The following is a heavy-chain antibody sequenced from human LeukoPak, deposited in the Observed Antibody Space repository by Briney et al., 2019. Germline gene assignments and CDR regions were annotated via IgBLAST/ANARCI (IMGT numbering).Heavy chain of an antibody. D-gene: IGHD2-2*01. Sequence: ASVTVSCKASGGTFSSYAISWVRQAPGQGLEWMGGIIPIFGTANYAQKFQGRVTITTDESTSTAYMELSSLRSEDTAVYYCARVRRTGYCSSTSCPFWFDPWGQGTLVTVSS. V-gene: IGHV1-69*05. J-gene: IGHJ5*02. CDR1: GGTFSSYA. CDR2: IIPIFGTA. CDR3: ARVRRTGYCSSTSCPFWFDP.